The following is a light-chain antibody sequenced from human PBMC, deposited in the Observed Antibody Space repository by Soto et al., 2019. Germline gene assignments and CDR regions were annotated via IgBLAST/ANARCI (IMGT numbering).Light chain of an antibody. J-gene: IGKJ1*01. CDR1: QSVSSS. Sequence: EIVMTQSPATLSVSPGERATLSCRASQSVSSSLAWYQQKPGQAPRLLIYGASTRATGIPARFSGSGSGTEFTLTISSLQSEDFAVDYCQQYNNWPLWTFGQGTKVEIK. CDR2: GAS. V-gene: IGKV3-15*01. CDR3: QQYNNWPLWT.